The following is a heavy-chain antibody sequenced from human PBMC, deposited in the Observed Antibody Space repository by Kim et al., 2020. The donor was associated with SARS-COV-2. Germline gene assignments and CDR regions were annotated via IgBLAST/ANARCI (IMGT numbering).Heavy chain of an antibody. CDR1: GFTLRTYA. CDR3: AKIVGAHPSDF. D-gene: IGHD1-26*01. V-gene: IGHV3-23*01. CDR2: INSVGT. J-gene: IGHJ4*02. Sequence: GGSLRLSCAASGFTLRTYAVNWVRQAPGKGLEWVSAINSVGTYYADSVKGRFTISRDDSRNTLYLQMNNLRADDTAVYYCAKIVGAHPSDFWGQGTLVTVSS.